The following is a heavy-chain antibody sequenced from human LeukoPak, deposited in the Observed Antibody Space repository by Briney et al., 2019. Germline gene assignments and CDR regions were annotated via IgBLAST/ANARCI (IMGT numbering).Heavy chain of an antibody. CDR1: GFTFSNYG. CDR3: ARDLAAGEHFYVDL. J-gene: IGHJ2*01. CDR2: IWYDGNNK. D-gene: IGHD7-27*01. Sequence: PGGSLRLSCAASGFTFSNYGMHWVRQAPGKGLEWVALIWYDGNNKYYADSVKGRFTVSRDNSKNTLYLQMNSLRAEDTAVYYCARDLAAGEHFYVDLWGRGALVTVSS. V-gene: IGHV3-33*01.